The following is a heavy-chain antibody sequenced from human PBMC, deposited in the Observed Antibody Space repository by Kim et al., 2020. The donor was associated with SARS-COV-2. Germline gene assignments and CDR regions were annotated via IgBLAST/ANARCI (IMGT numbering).Heavy chain of an antibody. J-gene: IGHJ3*02. Sequence: SETLSLTCTVSGGSITSGGYYWSWIRQHPGKGLEWIGYIYDSGSTYYNPYLKSRVTISVDTSKNQFSLKLRSVTAADTAVYYCARDCLPNSPPDAFDIWG. CDR2: IYDSGST. CDR3: ARDCLPNSPPDAFDI. D-gene: IGHD5-18*01. V-gene: IGHV4-31*03. CDR1: GGSITSGGYY.